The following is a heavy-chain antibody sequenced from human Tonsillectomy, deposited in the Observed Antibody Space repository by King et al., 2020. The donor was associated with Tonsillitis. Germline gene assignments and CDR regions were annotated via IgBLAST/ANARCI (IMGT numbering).Heavy chain of an antibody. CDR1: GFTFSSYA. CDR2: IYSGGSST. Sequence: EVQLVESGGGLVQPGGSLRLSCAASGFTFSSYAMNWVRQAPGKGLEWVSVIYSGGSSTYYADSVKGRFTISRDNYKNTLYLQMNSLRAEDTAVYYCAKSPLAAAGIFYYWGQGTLVTVSS. V-gene: IGHV3-23*03. D-gene: IGHD6-13*01. CDR3: AKSPLAAAGIFYY. J-gene: IGHJ4*02.